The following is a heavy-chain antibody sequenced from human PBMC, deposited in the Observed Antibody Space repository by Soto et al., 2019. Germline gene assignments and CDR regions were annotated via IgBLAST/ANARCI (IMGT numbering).Heavy chain of an antibody. D-gene: IGHD2-2*01. CDR3: AAGYCSSTSCYVGDNYYYYYMDV. V-gene: IGHV1-58*02. CDR2: IVVGSGNT. CDR1: GFTFTRSA. Sequence: ASVKVSCKASGFTFTRSAMRWVRQARGQRLEWIGWIVVGSGNTNYAQKFQERVTITRDMSTSTAYMELSSLRSEDTAVYYCAAGYCSSTSCYVGDNYYYYYMDVWGKGTTVTVSS. J-gene: IGHJ6*03.